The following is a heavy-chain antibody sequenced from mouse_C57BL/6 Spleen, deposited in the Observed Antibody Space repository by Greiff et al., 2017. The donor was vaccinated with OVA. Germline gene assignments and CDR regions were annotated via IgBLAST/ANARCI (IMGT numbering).Heavy chain of an antibody. Sequence: QVHVKQPGAELVKPGASVKLSCKASGYTFTSYWMQWVKQRPGQGLEWIGEIDPSDSYTNYNQKFKGKATLTVDTSSSTAYMQLSSLTSEDSAVYYCATNYPYWYFDVWGTGTTVTVSS. CDR3: ATNYPYWYFDV. CDR2: IDPSDSYT. J-gene: IGHJ1*03. D-gene: IGHD2-1*01. V-gene: IGHV1-50*01. CDR1: GYTFTSYW.